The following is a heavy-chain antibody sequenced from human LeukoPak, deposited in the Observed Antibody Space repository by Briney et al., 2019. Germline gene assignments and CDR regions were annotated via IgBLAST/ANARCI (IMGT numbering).Heavy chain of an antibody. CDR1: GGTFSSYA. D-gene: IGHD6-19*01. CDR2: INPNSGGT. Sequence: ASVKVSFKASGGTFSSYAISWVRQAPGQGLEWMGWINPNSGGTNYAQKFQGRVTMTRDTSISTAYMELSRLRSDDTAVYYCARVGRQWLGLSAFDIWGQGTMVTVSS. V-gene: IGHV1-2*02. J-gene: IGHJ3*02. CDR3: ARVGRQWLGLSAFDI.